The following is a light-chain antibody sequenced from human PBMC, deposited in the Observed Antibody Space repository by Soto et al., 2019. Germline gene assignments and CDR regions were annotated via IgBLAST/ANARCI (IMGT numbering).Light chain of an antibody. J-gene: IGKJ1*01. CDR3: QEDNSAPDA. CDR1: QGISNY. V-gene: IGKV1-27*01. CDR2: AAS. Sequence: DIQMTQSPSSLSASVGDRVTITCRASQGISNYLALYQQTPGKFPRLLIYAASTLHSGVPSRFSGSGSGTDFKLTLSSLQREDGANYYCQEDNSAPDAFGQGTKVEI.